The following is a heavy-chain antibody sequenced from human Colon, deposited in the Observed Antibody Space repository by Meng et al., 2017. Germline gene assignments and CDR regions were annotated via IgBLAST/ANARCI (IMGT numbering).Heavy chain of an antibody. CDR2: ISAYNRNT. CDR3: ARDGVAMVRGINEY. J-gene: IGHJ4*02. CDR1: GYSFTSYG. V-gene: IGHV1-18*01. Sequence: ASVKVSCKASGYSFTSYGFSWVRQPPGQGLERMGWISAYNRNTKYSQQLQGRVTLTTDTSTNTAYLELRSLKSDDTAVYYCARDGVAMVRGINEYWGQGTLVTVSS. D-gene: IGHD3-10*01.